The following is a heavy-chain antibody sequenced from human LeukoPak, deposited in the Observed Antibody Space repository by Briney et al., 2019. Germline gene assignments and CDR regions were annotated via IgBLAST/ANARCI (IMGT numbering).Heavy chain of an antibody. CDR3: ARVSSGRTNFDY. CDR1: GDSISGYY. D-gene: IGHD6-19*01. Sequence: SETLSLTCTVSGDSISGYYWSWIRQPAGKGLEWIGRIYTSGNTNYNPSLKSRVAISVDKSKNQFSLKLSSVTAVDTAVYYCARVSSGRTNFDYWGQGTLVTVSS. V-gene: IGHV4-4*07. CDR2: IYTSGNT. J-gene: IGHJ4*02.